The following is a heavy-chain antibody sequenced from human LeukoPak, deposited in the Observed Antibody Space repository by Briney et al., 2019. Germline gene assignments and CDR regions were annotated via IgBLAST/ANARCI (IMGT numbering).Heavy chain of an antibody. J-gene: IGHJ4*02. CDR2: ISYDGSKK. CDR3: ARDVSAVGGLERPATLGY. V-gene: IGHV3-30*19. D-gene: IGHD1-1*01. CDR1: GFTFSSYG. Sequence: QTGGSLRLSCAASGFTFSSYGMHWVRQAPGKGVEWVAVISYDGSKKYYADYVKGRFTISRDKSKNTLYLQMNSLRPEDTAVYYCARDVSAVGGLERPATLGYWGQGTLVTVSS.